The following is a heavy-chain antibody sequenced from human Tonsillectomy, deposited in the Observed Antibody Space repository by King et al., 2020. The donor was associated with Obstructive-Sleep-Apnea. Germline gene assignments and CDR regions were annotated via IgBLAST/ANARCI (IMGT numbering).Heavy chain of an antibody. V-gene: IGHV3-30*02. CDR2: IRYDGSNK. J-gene: IGHJ4*02. CDR1: GFTFSSYA. CDR3: ATDGGYCSSTSWQGDY. Sequence: QLVQSGGGVVQPGGSLRLSCAASGFTFSSYAMHWVRQAPGKGLEWVAFIRYDGSNKYYADSVKGRFTISRDNSKNTLYLQMNSLRAEDTAVYYCATDGGYCSSTSWQGDYWGQGTLVIVSS. D-gene: IGHD2-2*01.